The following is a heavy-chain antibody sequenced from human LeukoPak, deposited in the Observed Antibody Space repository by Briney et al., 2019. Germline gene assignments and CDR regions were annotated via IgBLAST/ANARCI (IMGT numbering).Heavy chain of an antibody. V-gene: IGHV3-53*01. CDR1: GFTVSNMY. CDR3: ARYDYYDSRARTDY. Sequence: GGSLRLSCAASGFTVSNMYMTWVRQAPGKGLEWVSLIYGDGRTSYADSVKGRFTISRDNAKNSLYLQMNSLRAEDTAVYYCARYDYYDSRARTDYWGQGTLVTVSS. CDR2: IYGDGRT. J-gene: IGHJ4*02. D-gene: IGHD3-22*01.